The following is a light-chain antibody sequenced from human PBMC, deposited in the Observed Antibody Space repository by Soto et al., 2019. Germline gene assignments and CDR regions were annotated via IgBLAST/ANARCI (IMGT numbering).Light chain of an antibody. J-gene: IGKJ1*01. CDR1: QRVSSN. CDR2: DAS. Sequence: EIVMTQSPATLSVSPGERATLSCRASQRVSSNLAWYQQRPGQAPRLLIYDASARATGIPARFSGSGSGTEFTLTISSLQSEDFAVYYCQQYNNWPPWTFGQGTKVEIK. CDR3: QQYNNWPPWT. V-gene: IGKV3-15*01.